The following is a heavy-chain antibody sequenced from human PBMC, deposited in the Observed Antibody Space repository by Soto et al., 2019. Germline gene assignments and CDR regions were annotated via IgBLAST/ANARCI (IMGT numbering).Heavy chain of an antibody. D-gene: IGHD1-26*01. V-gene: IGHV3-33*01. CDR1: GFTFSNYG. CDR2: IWYDGSNR. CDR3: ARDRPLHTGSYLFDY. Sequence: GGSLRLSCAASGFTFSNYGMHWVRQAPGKGLEWVAVIWYDGSNRYYADSVKGRFTISRDNSKNTLYLQMNSLRAEDTAVYYCARDRPLHTGSYLFDYWGQGTLVTVSS. J-gene: IGHJ4*02.